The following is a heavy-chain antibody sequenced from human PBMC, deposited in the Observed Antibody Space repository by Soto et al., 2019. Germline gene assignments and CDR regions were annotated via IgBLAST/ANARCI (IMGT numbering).Heavy chain of an antibody. CDR3: ARDGDSSGYYYEDAFDI. CDR1: GYTFTSYG. D-gene: IGHD3-22*01. V-gene: IGHV1-3*01. Sequence: ASVKVSCKASGYTFTSYGMNWVRQAPGRGLEWMGWINPGNGNTKYSQKLQGRVTMTTDTSTSTAYMELRSLRSDDTAVYYCARDGDSSGYYYEDAFDIWGQGTMVTVSS. J-gene: IGHJ3*02. CDR2: INPGNGNT.